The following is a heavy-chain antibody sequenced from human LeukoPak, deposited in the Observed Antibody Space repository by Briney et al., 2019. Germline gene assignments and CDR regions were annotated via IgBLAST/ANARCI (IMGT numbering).Heavy chain of an antibody. Sequence: SGTLSLTCTVSGGSISSSSYYWGWIRQPPGKGLEYIGSIYYSGSTYYNPSLKSRVTISVDTSKNQFSLKLGSVTAADTAVYYCARRGGYCSGVSCLSWFDPWGQGTLVTVSS. J-gene: IGHJ5*02. CDR3: ARRGGYCSGVSCLSWFDP. CDR1: GGSISSSSYY. V-gene: IGHV4-39*01. CDR2: IYYSGST. D-gene: IGHD2-15*01.